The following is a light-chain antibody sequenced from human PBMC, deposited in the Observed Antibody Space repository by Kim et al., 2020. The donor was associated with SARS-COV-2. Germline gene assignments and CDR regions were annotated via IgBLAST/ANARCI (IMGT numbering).Light chain of an antibody. J-gene: IGKJ2*01. Sequence: LSQGERATLSCRASQSVSSSYLAWYQQKPGQAPRLLIYGASSRATGIPDRFSGSGSGTDFTLTISRLEPEDFAVYYCQHYGSSLYTFGQGTKLEI. CDR2: GAS. CDR1: QSVSSSY. V-gene: IGKV3-20*01. CDR3: QHYGSSLYT.